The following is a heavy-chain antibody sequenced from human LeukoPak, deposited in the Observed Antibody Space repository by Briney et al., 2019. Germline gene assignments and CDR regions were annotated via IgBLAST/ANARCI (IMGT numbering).Heavy chain of an antibody. Sequence: GGSLRLSCAASGFTVTSNCMTWVRQAPGKGLEWVSVISSGGNTYYADSVKGRFTISRDNSKNTVYLQMNGLRAEDTAVYYCAREVRGYYFDYWGQGTLVTASS. D-gene: IGHD5-12*01. J-gene: IGHJ4*02. CDR2: ISSGGNT. CDR3: AREVRGYYFDY. V-gene: IGHV3-53*01. CDR1: GFTVTSNC.